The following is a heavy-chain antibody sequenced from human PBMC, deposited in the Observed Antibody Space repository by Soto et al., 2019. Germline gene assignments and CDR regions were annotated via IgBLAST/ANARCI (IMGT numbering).Heavy chain of an antibody. J-gene: IGHJ4*02. CDR3: ARAGNWNDDPGTYYFDY. V-gene: IGHV6-1*01. D-gene: IGHD1-1*01. CDR1: GDSVSSNSAA. CDR2: TYYRSKWYN. Sequence: PSQTLSLTCVISGDSVSSNSAAWNWIRQSPSRGLEWLGRTYYRSKWYNDYAVSVKSRITINPDTSKNQFSLQLNSVTPEDTAVYYCARAGNWNDDPGTYYFDYWGQGTLVTVSS.